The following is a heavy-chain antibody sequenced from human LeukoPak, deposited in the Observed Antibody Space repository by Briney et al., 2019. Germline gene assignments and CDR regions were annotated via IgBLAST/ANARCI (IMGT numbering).Heavy chain of an antibody. V-gene: IGHV4-34*01. Sequence: SETLSLICAVYGGSFSGYYWSWIRQPPGKGLEWIGEINHSGSTNYNPSLKSRVTISVDTSKNQFSLKLSSVTAADTAVYYCARGMTTVTPLDYWGQGTLVTVSS. CDR3: ARGMTTVTPLDY. CDR1: GGSFSGYY. CDR2: INHSGST. J-gene: IGHJ4*02. D-gene: IGHD4-17*01.